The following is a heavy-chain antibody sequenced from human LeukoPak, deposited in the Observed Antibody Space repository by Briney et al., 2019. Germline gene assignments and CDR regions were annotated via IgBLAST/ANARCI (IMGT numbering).Heavy chain of an antibody. V-gene: IGHV4-61*01. D-gene: IGHD6-13*01. J-gene: IGHJ4*02. Sequence: SETLSLTCTVSGGSVSSGSYYWSWIRQPPGKGLEWIGYIYYSGSTNYNPSLKSRVTISVDTSKNQFSLKLSSVTAADTAVYYCARGREYSSSWYALGYWGQGTLVTVSS. CDR2: IYYSGST. CDR1: GGSVSSGSYY. CDR3: ARGREYSSSWYALGY.